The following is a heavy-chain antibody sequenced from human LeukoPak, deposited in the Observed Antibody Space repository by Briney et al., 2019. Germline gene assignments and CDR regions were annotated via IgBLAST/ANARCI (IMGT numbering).Heavy chain of an antibody. J-gene: IGHJ6*03. CDR2: IYTSGST. D-gene: IGHD3-10*01. Sequence: SETLSLTCTVSGGSITSGSDYWTWIRQPAGKGLELIGRIYTSGSTNYNPSLKSRVTISVDTSKNQFSLKLSSVTAADTAVYCCARGGSGEWFGELFRYYYYYMDVWGKGTTVTISS. CDR3: ARGGSGEWFGELFRYYYYYMDV. CDR1: GGSITSGSDY. V-gene: IGHV4-61*02.